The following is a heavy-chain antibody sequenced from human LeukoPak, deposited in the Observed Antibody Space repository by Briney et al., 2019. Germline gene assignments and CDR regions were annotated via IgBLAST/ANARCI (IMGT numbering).Heavy chain of an antibody. CDR2: ISAYSGNT. V-gene: IGHV1-18*01. J-gene: IGHJ4*02. Sequence: ASVKVSCKASGYTFTNYGIFWVRQAPGQGLEWMGWISAYSGNTNYAQKLQGRVAMTTETSTSTAYMELESLRSDDTAVYYCAISQGSYYDTSGYLGGDYWGQGTLVTVSS. D-gene: IGHD3-22*01. CDR3: AISQGSYYDTSGYLGGDY. CDR1: GYTFTNYG.